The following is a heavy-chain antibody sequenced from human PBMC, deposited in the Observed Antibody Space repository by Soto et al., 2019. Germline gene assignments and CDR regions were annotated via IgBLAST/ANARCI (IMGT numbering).Heavy chain of an antibody. Sequence: SETLSLTCTVSGGSISSYYWSWIRQPPGKGLEWIGYIYYSGSTNYNPSLKSRVTISVGTSKNQFSLKLSSVTAADTAVYYCARHGVPAAYNWFDPWGQGTLVTVSS. V-gene: IGHV4-59*08. J-gene: IGHJ5*02. D-gene: IGHD2-2*01. CDR1: GGSISSYY. CDR2: IYYSGST. CDR3: ARHGVPAAYNWFDP.